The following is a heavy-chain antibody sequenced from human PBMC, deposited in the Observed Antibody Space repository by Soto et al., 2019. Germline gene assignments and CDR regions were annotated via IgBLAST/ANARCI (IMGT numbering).Heavy chain of an antibody. CDR3: ARDFLIRALDI. J-gene: IGHJ3*02. Sequence: ESGGGLVQPGGSLRLSCAASGFTFDNYEMNWVRQAPGKGLEWLSYISSVGSTIYYADSVKGRFTISRDNAKNTLYLQMNSLRVEDTAVYYCARDFLIRALDIWGQGTMVTVSS. CDR1: GFTFDNYE. V-gene: IGHV3-48*03. CDR2: ISSVGSTI. D-gene: IGHD3-10*01.